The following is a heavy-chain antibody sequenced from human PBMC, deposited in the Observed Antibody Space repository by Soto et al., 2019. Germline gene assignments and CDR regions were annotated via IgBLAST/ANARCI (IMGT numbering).Heavy chain of an antibody. CDR3: AKDHITGTPSYYFDY. CDR2: ISYDGSNK. D-gene: IGHD1-20*01. J-gene: IGHJ4*02. Sequence: GGSLRLSCAASGFTFSSYGMHWVRQAPGKGLEWVAVISYDGSNKYYADSVKGRFTISRDNSKNTLYLQMNSLRAEDTAVYYCAKDHITGTPSYYFDYWGQGTLVTVSS. CDR1: GFTFSSYG. V-gene: IGHV3-30*18.